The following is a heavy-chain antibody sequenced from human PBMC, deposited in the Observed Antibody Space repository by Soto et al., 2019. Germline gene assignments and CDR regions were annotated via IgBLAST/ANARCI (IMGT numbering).Heavy chain of an antibody. J-gene: IGHJ6*01. D-gene: IGHD2-2*01. CDR1: CFTFDDYA. CDR3: DRDREICASSTSCYYYEYGMDV. Sequence: PGGSLRLSRAASCFTFDDYAINWLRQAPGKGLEWVSVITWNSGSIGCADSVNGRFTISRDNAKNSLYLHIDSLRAEDSALYYCDRDREICASSTSCYYYEYGMDVWGQGTTVNVAS. CDR2: ITWNSGSI. V-gene: IGHV3-9*01.